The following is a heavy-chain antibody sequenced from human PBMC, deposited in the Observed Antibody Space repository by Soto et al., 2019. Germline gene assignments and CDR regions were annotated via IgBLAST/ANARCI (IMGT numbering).Heavy chain of an antibody. CDR2: IRNKANNNKP. D-gene: IGHD4-17*01. Sequence: GGSLNLSCATSGFRFSDYYMDLARQIPGKGQEWVGRIRNKANNNKPESSPPVKDRFRISRDNSMNSMSLQSNSLKTEDTALYYCATYGMHGQNLFEPWGQGILVTFYS. J-gene: IGHJ5*02. CDR1: GFRFSDYY. V-gene: IGHV3-72*01. CDR3: ATYGMHGQNLFEP.